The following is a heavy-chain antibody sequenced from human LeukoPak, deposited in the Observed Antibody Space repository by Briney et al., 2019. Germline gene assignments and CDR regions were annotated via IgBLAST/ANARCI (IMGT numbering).Heavy chain of an antibody. V-gene: IGHV3-21*01. J-gene: IGHJ4*02. CDR2: ISSGGSYI. CDR3: ATSLQVVVDY. CDR1: RFTFSSYS. Sequence: GGSLRLSCAASRFTFSSYSMNWVRQAPGKGLEWVSSISSGGSYIYYADSVKGRFTISRDNAKNSLYLQMNSLRAEDTAVYYCATSLQVVVDYWGQGTLVTVSS. D-gene: IGHD6-6*01.